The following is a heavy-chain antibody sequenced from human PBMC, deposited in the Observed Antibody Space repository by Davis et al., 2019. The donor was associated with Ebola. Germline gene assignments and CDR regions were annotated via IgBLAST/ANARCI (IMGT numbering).Heavy chain of an antibody. Sequence: MPSETLSLTCAVYGGSFSGYYWSWIRQPPGKGLEWIGEINHSGSTNYNPSLKSRVTISVDTSKNQSSLKLSSVTAADTAVYYCARVLVVVAANDYYYYYGMDVWGQGTTVTVSS. V-gene: IGHV4-34*01. J-gene: IGHJ6*02. CDR1: GGSFSGYY. CDR3: ARVLVVVAANDYYYYYGMDV. CDR2: INHSGST. D-gene: IGHD2-15*01.